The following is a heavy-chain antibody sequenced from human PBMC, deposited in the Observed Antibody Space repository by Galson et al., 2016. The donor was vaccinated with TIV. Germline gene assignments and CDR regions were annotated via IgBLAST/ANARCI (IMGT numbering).Heavy chain of an antibody. CDR3: AKARGYGYGSPQDYYYGMDD. D-gene: IGHD5-18*01. CDR2: INNDGTNT. V-gene: IGHV3-74*01. Sequence: SLRLSCAASGFSFSVYWMHWVRQAPGKGLVWVSRINNDGTNTVYADSVKGRFTVFRDNAKKSLYVQMNSLRVEDTALYFCAKARGYGYGSPQDYYYGMDDWGQGTTVAVPS. CDR1: GFSFSVYW. J-gene: IGHJ6*02.